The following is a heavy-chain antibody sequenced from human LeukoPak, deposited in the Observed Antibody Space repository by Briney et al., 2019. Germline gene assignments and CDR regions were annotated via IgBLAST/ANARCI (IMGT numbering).Heavy chain of an antibody. V-gene: IGHV3-23*01. Sequence: PGGSLRLSCTTSGFTFGSFTMSWVRQAPGKGLEWVSSISYNSANKWHADSVKGRFTISRDNSKNTLYLQMHSLRAGDTALYYCTKRRPSGSVTVDEYWGQGALVTVSS. CDR2: ISYNSANK. J-gene: IGHJ4*02. CDR3: TKRRPSGSVTVDEY. D-gene: IGHD2-21*02. CDR1: GFTFGSFT.